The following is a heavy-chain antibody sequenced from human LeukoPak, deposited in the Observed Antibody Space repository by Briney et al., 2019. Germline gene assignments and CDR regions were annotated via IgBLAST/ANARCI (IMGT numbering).Heavy chain of an antibody. CDR2: IYSDGSKQ. CDR1: GFIFNNYG. D-gene: IGHD3-22*01. CDR3: AKDVRSGYFDY. J-gene: IGHJ4*02. Sequence: GGSLRLSCAASGFIFNNYGMHWVRQAPGKGLEWVAVIYSDGSKQNYADSVKSRFTISRDDSKNTVYLQMNSLRADDTAVYYCAKDVRSGYFDYWGQGTLVTVSS. V-gene: IGHV3-33*06.